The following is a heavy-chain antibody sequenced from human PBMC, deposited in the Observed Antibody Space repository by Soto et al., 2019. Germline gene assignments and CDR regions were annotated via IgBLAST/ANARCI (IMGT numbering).Heavy chain of an antibody. D-gene: IGHD5-18*01. V-gene: IGHV3-15*07. Sequence: GGSLRLSCAASGFTFNNAGMNWVRQAPGKGLEWVGRIKSEADGGTIDYAAPVKGRFTISRDDSKNTLYLQMNSLKTEDTAVYYCTRDALVWILLGHYGMDVWGQGTTVTVSS. CDR3: TRDALVWILLGHYGMDV. CDR1: GFTFNNAG. CDR2: IKSEADGGTI. J-gene: IGHJ6*02.